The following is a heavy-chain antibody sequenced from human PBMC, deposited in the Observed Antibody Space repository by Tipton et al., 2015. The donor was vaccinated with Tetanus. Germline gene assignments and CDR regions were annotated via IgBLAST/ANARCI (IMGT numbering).Heavy chain of an antibody. V-gene: IGHV4-59*02. CDR1: GVSVTTYH. D-gene: IGHD5-12*01. J-gene: IGHJ4*02. Sequence: TLSLTCNVSGVSVTTYHWSWIRQPPGKGLEWIGYITVTGRTNYSPSLRNRLTISIDTSKTHFSLRLDSVTAADTAVYYCARANNDYPKKGPFDYWGQGILVTVSS. CDR2: ITVTGRT. CDR3: ARANNDYPKKGPFDY.